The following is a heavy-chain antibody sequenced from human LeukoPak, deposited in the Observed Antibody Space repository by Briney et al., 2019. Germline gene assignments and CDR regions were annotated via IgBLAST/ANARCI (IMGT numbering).Heavy chain of an antibody. Sequence: SETLSLTCTVSGGSISSSSYYWGWLRQPPGKGLEWIGYIDYRGSTNYNPSLKSRVTMSVDTSKNQFSLKLNSVTAADTAVYYCARGYSNSWYWSDPWGQGTLVIVSS. V-gene: IGHV4-61*05. J-gene: IGHJ5*02. CDR3: ARGYSNSWYWSDP. CDR1: GGSISSSSYY. D-gene: IGHD6-13*01. CDR2: IDYRGST.